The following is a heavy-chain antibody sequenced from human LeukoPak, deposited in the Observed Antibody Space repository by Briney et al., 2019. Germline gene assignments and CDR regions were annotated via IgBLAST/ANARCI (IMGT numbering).Heavy chain of an antibody. CDR3: ARLGEWELLRFDY. V-gene: IGHV4-39*01. CDR2: IYYSGST. J-gene: IGHJ4*02. CDR1: GGSISSSSYY. D-gene: IGHD1-26*01. Sequence: SETLSLTCTVSGGSISSSSYYWGWIRQPPGKGLEWIGSIYYSGSTYYNPSLKSRVTISVDTSKNQFSLKLSSVTAADTAVYYCARLGEWELLRFDYWGQGTLVTVSS.